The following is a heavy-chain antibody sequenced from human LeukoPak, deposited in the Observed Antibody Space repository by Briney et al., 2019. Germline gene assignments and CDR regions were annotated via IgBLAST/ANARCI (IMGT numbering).Heavy chain of an antibody. CDR1: GFTFSSYE. V-gene: IGHV3-48*03. CDR2: ISSSGSTI. Sequence: PGGFLRLSCAASGFTFSSYEMNWVRQAPGKGLEWVSYISSSGSTIYYADSVKGRFTISRDNAKNSLYLQMNSLRAEDTAVYYCARDYENLTGSKTRFHYWGQGTLVTVSS. CDR3: ARDYENLTGSKTRFHY. D-gene: IGHD3-9*01. J-gene: IGHJ4*02.